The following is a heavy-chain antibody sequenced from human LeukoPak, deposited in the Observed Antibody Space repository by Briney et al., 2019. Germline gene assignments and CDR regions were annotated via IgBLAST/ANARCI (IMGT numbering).Heavy chain of an antibody. Sequence: SQTLSLTCTVSGGFISSGSYYWSWIRQPAGKGLEWIGRIYTSGSTNYNPSLKSRVTISVDTSKNQFSLKLSSVTAADTAVYYCARDGGSKPDYGGNYWFDPWGQGTLVTVSS. V-gene: IGHV4-61*02. CDR3: ARDGGSKPDYGGNYWFDP. J-gene: IGHJ5*02. D-gene: IGHD4-23*01. CDR2: IYTSGST. CDR1: GGFISSGSYY.